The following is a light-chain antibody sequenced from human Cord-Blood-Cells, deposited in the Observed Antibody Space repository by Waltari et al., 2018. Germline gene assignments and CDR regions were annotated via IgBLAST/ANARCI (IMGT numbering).Light chain of an antibody. CDR2: GVS. Sequence: QSALTQPRSVSGSPGQSVTISCTGTSSDVGGYNYVSWYQQHPGKAPKLMIYGVSKRPSGVPCRFSGSKSGNTASLTISGLQAEDEADYYCCSYAGSYNWVFGGGTKLTVL. J-gene: IGLJ3*02. CDR1: SSDVGGYNY. CDR3: CSYAGSYNWV. V-gene: IGLV2-11*01.